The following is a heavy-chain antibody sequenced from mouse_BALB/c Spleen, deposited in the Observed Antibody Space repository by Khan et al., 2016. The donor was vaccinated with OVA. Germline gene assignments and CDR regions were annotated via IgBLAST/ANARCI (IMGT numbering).Heavy chain of an antibody. V-gene: IGHV5-15*02. CDR3: ARSWAMDY. CDR2: ISNLAYSI. Sequence: EVQGVESGGGFVQPGGSRKLSCAASGFTFSDYGMAWVRQAPGKGPEWIAFISNLAYSIYYADTVTGRFTISRENARNTLYLEMSSLRSEDTAMFYCARSWAMDYWGQGTSVTVSS. CDR1: GFTFSDYG. J-gene: IGHJ4*01.